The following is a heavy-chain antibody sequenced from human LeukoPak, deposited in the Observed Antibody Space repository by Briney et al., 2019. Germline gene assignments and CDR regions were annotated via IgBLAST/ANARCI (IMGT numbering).Heavy chain of an antibody. CDR1: EFAFSVYE. D-gene: IGHD6-19*01. Sequence: GGSLRLSCAASEFAFSVYEMYWVRQAPGKGLEWVSYISSSGGTRYYADSVKGRFTFSRDNAKNSLYLQMNSLRAEDTAVYYCTTLTVASSFDYWGQGALVTVSS. J-gene: IGHJ4*02. V-gene: IGHV3-48*03. CDR2: ISSSGGTR. CDR3: TTLTVASSFDY.